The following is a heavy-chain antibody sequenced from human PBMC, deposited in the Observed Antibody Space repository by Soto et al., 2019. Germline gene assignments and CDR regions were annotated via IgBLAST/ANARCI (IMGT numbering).Heavy chain of an antibody. D-gene: IGHD4-17*01. J-gene: IGHJ3*02. V-gene: IGHV3-9*01. Sequence: EVQLVESGGGLVQPGRSLRLSCAASGFTFDDYAMHWVRQAPGKGLEWVSGISWNSGSIGYADSVKGRFTISRDNAKNSLYLQMNSLGAEDTALYYCAKDTSDYVNAFDIWGQGTMVTVSS. CDR2: ISWNSGSI. CDR1: GFTFDDYA. CDR3: AKDTSDYVNAFDI.